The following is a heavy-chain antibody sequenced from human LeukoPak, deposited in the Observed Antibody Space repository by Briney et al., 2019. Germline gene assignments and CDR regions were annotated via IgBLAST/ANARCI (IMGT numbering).Heavy chain of an antibody. CDR2: INQDGSEK. J-gene: IGHJ6*03. CDR3: AKAGYSYIKPYYYYMDA. Sequence: PGGSLRLSCSVSGFTFSNYWMTWVRQAPGKGLEWVANINQDGSEKYYVDSVKVRFTISRDNAKNTLYLQMNSLRAEDTAVYYCAKAGYSYIKPYYYYMDAWGKGTTVTISS. D-gene: IGHD5-18*01. CDR1: GFTFSNYW. V-gene: IGHV3-7*01.